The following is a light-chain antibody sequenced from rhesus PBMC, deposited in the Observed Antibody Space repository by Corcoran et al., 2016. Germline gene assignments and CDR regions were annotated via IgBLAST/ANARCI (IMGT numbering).Light chain of an antibody. Sequence: QAALTQPRSVSGSPGQSVTISCTGTSSDIGKYNFVSWYQQHPDTAPKLMIYDVNKRPSGVSDRFSGSKSGNTASLTISGLHAEDEADYYCSSHGDTYPFIFGGGTRLNVL. V-gene: IGLV2-32*02. CDR2: DVN. CDR1: SSDIGKYNF. J-gene: IGLJ1*01. CDR3: SSHGDTYPFI.